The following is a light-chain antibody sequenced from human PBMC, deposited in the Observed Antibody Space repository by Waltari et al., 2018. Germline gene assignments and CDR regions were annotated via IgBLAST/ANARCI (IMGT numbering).Light chain of an antibody. CDR1: QSISSY. CDR2: AAY. J-gene: IGKJ2*01. V-gene: IGKV1-39*01. Sequence: DIQMTQSPSSLSASVGDRVTITCRASQSISSYLNWYQQKLGKAPKLLIYAAYSLQSGVPSRFSGSGSGTDFTLTISSLQPEDFATYYCQQSYNTPPTFGQGTKLEIK. CDR3: QQSYNTPPT.